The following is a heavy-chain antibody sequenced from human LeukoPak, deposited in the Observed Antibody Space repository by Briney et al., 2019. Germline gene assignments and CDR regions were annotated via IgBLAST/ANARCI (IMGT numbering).Heavy chain of an antibody. CDR2: IYYSGST. J-gene: IGHJ4*02. V-gene: IGHV4-59*06. Sequence: PSETLSLTCTVSGGSISSYYWSWIRQPPGKGLEWIGYIYYSGSTYYNPSLKSRVTISVDTSKNQFSLKLSSVTAADTAVYYCARTRDYYGSGSYYYWGQGTLVTVSS. D-gene: IGHD3-10*01. CDR3: ARTRDYYGSGSYYY. CDR1: GGSISSYY.